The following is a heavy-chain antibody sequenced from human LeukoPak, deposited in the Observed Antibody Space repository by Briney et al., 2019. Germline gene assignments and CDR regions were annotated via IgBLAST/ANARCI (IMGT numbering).Heavy chain of an antibody. CDR2: INHSGST. V-gene: IGHV4-34*01. D-gene: IGHD6-13*01. Sequence: PSETLSLTCAVYGGSFSGYYWSWIRQPPGKGLEWIGEINHSGSTNYNPSLKSRVTISVDTSKSQFSLKLSSVTAADTAVYYCARGGGPGIAAAGTRFDPWGQGTLVTVSS. J-gene: IGHJ5*02. CDR1: GGSFSGYY. CDR3: ARGGGPGIAAAGTRFDP.